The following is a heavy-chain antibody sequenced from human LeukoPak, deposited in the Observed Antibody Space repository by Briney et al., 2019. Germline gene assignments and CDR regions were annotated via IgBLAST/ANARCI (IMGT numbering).Heavy chain of an antibody. CDR1: GFTFDDYA. D-gene: IGHD2-2*01. V-gene: IGHV3-9*01. J-gene: IGHJ4*02. Sequence: PGGSLRLSCAASGFTFDDYAMHWVRQAPGKGLEWVSGISWNSGSIGYADSVKGRFTISRDDSRNTLYLQMNSLRGEDTAVYYCARIRDNIVVVPAVLWGQGTLVTVSS. CDR2: ISWNSGSI. CDR3: ARIRDNIVVVPAVL.